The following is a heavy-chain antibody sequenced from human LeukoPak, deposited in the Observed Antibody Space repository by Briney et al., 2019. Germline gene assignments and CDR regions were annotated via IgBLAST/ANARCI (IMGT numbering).Heavy chain of an antibody. Sequence: GASVKVSCKASGYTFSNFGISWVRQAPGQGLEWMGWISAYSGDPNYAQKLQGRVTMTTDTSTSTAYMELRSLTSDDTAVYFCARTTAYYFYMDVWGKGTTVTVSS. V-gene: IGHV1-18*01. J-gene: IGHJ6*03. CDR2: ISAYSGDP. CDR3: ARTTAYYFYMDV. CDR1: GYTFSNFG. D-gene: IGHD2-21*02.